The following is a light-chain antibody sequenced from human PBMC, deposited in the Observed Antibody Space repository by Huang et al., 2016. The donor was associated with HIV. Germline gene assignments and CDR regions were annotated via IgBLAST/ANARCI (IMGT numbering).Light chain of an antibody. V-gene: IGKV3D-15*01. CDR2: DTS. CDR1: QNVRNN. Sequence: EIMMTQSPATLSVSPGGRATLSCRASQNVRNNLAWYQQKTGQAPRLLSYDTSTMASGIPARFSGSGSGTEFTLTISGLQSEDFAIYYCQQYDNWPPGLTFGGGTKVEI. J-gene: IGKJ4*01. CDR3: QQYDNWPPGLT.